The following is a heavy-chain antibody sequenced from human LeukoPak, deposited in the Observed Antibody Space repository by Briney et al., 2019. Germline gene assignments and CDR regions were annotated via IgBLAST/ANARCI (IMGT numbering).Heavy chain of an antibody. CDR1: GFTFSSYG. CDR2: IWYGGSNK. D-gene: IGHD1-26*01. V-gene: IGHV3-33*08. CDR3: ARSPAHSGSSD. J-gene: IGHJ4*02. Sequence: PGRSLRLSCAASGFTFSSYGMHWVRQAPGKGLEWVAVIWYGGSNKYYADSVKGRFTISRDNSKNTLYLQMNSLRAEDTAVYYCARSPAHSGSSDWGQGTLVTVSS.